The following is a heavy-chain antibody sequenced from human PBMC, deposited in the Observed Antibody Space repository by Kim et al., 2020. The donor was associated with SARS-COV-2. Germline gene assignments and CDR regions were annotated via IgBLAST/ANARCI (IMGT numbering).Heavy chain of an antibody. Sequence: GRFTISRDNAKNSLYLQMTSLRAEDTAVYYCARARGVFGVVTSDYYGMDVWGQGTTVTVSS. CDR3: ARARGVFGVVTSDYYGMDV. V-gene: IGHV3-7*04. J-gene: IGHJ6*02. D-gene: IGHD3-3*01.